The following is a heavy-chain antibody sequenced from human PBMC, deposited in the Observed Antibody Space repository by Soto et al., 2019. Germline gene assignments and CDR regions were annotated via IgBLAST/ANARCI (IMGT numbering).Heavy chain of an antibody. CDR2: ISSSSSTI. Sequence: EVQLVESGGGLVQPGGSLRLSCAASGFTFSSYSMNWVRQAPGKGLEWVSYISSSSSTIYYADSVKGRFTISRDNAKNSLYLQMNSLSAEDTAGYYCARDGYYDSSGYLRDFDYWGQGTLVTVSS. V-gene: IGHV3-48*01. CDR1: GFTFSSYS. CDR3: ARDGYYDSSGYLRDFDY. J-gene: IGHJ4*02. D-gene: IGHD3-22*01.